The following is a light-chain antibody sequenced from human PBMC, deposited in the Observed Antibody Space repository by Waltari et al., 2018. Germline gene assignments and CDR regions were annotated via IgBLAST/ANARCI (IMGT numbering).Light chain of an antibody. CDR3: QQRSNWPPSIT. V-gene: IGKV3-11*01. J-gene: IGKJ5*01. CDR1: QSVSNN. Sequence: EIVLTQSPATLSLSPGERATLSCRASQSVSNNLAWYQQKPGQAPRLLIYDVSSRATGIPARISARGAGTDFTLTISSLEPEDSAVYYCQQRSNWPPSITFGQGTRLEIK. CDR2: DVS.